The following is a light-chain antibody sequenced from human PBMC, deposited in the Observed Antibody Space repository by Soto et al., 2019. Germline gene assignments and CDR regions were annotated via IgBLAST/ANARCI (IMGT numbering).Light chain of an antibody. CDR3: QQLNSYPRT. V-gene: IGKV1-9*01. Sequence: EIQTTQSPSTLSGSVGDRVTITCRASQGISNYLAWYQQKQGKAPKLLIYAASTLQSGVPSRFSGSVSGTEGTITISSLKPEDGSTYDCQQLNSYPRTFGQGTKVDIK. CDR1: QGISNY. J-gene: IGKJ1*01. CDR2: AAS.